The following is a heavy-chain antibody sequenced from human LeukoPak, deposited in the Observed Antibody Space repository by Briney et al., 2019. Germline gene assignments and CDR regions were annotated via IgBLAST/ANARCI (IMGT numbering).Heavy chain of an antibody. D-gene: IGHD3-9*01. CDR3: GRDHFDWYYMDV. CDR2: ISSSSSYI. Sequence: PGGSLRLSCAASGFTFSSYSMNWVRQAPGKGLEWVSSISSSSSYIYYADSVKGRFTISRDNAKNSLYLQMNRLRAEDTAVYYCGRDHFDWYYMDVWGKGTTVTVSS. CDR1: GFTFSSYS. V-gene: IGHV3-21*01. J-gene: IGHJ6*03.